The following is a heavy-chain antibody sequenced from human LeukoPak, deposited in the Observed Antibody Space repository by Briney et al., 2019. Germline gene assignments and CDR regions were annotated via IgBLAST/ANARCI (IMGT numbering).Heavy chain of an antibody. V-gene: IGHV1-18*01. CDR3: ARDYGDYVFDY. Sequence: ASVKVSCKASGYTFTSLGVGWVRQAPGQGLEWMGWISGSNGNTNYAQKLQGRVTMTTDTSTSTAYMELRSLRSDDTAVYYCARDYGDYVFDYWGQGTLVTVSS. J-gene: IGHJ4*02. D-gene: IGHD4-17*01. CDR1: GYTFTSLG. CDR2: ISGSNGNT.